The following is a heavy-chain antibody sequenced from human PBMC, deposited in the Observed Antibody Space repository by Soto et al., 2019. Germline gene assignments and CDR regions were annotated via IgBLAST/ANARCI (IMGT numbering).Heavy chain of an antibody. J-gene: IGHJ4*02. CDR2: IYYSGST. D-gene: IGHD1-26*01. CDR3: ARRYGGNFDY. V-gene: IGHV4-59*01. Sequence: QVQLQESGPGLVKPSETLSLTCTVSGGSIRSYYWSWIRQPPGKGLEWIGYIYYSGSTNYNPSLKSRVTISVDTSKNQCSLKLSSLTAADTAVYYCARRYGGNFDYWGQGTLVTVS. CDR1: GGSIRSYY.